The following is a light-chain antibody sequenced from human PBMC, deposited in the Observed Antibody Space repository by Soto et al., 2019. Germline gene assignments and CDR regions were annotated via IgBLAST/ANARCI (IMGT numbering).Light chain of an antibody. J-gene: IGKJ1*01. CDR2: GAS. V-gene: IGKV3-15*01. CDR1: QSVSTT. CDR3: QKYKDWPTT. Sequence: EIVMTQSPATLSVSPGQRASLSCRASQSVSTTVAWYHQKPGQAPRLLVYGASTRATGIPARFSGSGAGTDFTPPITRLQSEDFGVYFCQKYKDWPTTFGQGTKVEIK.